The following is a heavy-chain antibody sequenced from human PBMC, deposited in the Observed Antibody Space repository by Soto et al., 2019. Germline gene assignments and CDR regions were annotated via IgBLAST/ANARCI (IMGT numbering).Heavy chain of an antibody. D-gene: IGHD3-10*01. V-gene: IGHV1-18*01. CDR3: ALTVRGSNIGYCHYIGA. CDR1: GYTFTSHG. Sequence: QVQLVQSGPEVKKPGASVKVSCKASGYTFTSHGVSWVRQAPGQGLEWMGWISASNGDTNYAQKLQGRVTVPTDTSTSAACMELRTLRSADTAVYYRALTVRGSNIGYCHYIGAGGKGTTVTVSS. CDR2: ISASNGDT. J-gene: IGHJ6*03.